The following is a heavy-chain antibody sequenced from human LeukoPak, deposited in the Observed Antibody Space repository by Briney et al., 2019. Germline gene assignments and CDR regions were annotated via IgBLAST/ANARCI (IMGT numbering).Heavy chain of an antibody. D-gene: IGHD3-10*01. Sequence: SETLSLTCTVSGGSISSYYWSWIRQHPGEGLEWIGYIYYSGSTSYNPSLKSRVTISVDTSKNQFSLKLSSVTAADTAVYYCARVCGHSESPCNYYYYYGMDVWGQGTTVTVSS. CDR1: GGSISSYY. J-gene: IGHJ6*02. CDR2: IYYSGST. V-gene: IGHV4-59*12. CDR3: ARVCGHSESPCNYYYYYGMDV.